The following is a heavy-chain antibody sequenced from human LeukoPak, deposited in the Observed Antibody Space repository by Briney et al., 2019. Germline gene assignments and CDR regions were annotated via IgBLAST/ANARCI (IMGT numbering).Heavy chain of an antibody. V-gene: IGHV3-72*01. Sequence: GGSLRLSCAASGFTFSDHYMEWVRQAPGKGLEWVGRIRNKANSYTTEYAASVNGRFTISRDDSKNSLYLQMNSLKTEDTAVYYCARDRVQANGMDVWGQGTTVTVSS. J-gene: IGHJ6*02. D-gene: IGHD1-1*01. CDR3: ARDRVQANGMDV. CDR2: IRNKANSYTT. CDR1: GFTFSDHY.